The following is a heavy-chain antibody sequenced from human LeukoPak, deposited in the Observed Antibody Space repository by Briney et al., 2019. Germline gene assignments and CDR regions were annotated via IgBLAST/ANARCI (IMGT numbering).Heavy chain of an antibody. CDR1: GGSFSGYY. CDR3: ARCYYGSGSYWGYYYYMDV. V-gene: IGHV4-34*01. D-gene: IGHD3-10*01. CDR2: INHSGST. J-gene: IGHJ6*03. Sequence: SETLSLTCAVYGGSFSGYYWSWIRQPPGKGLEWIGEINHSGSTNYNPSLKSRVTISVDTSKNQFSLKLSSVTAADTAVYYCARCYYGSGSYWGYYYYMDVWGKGTTVTISS.